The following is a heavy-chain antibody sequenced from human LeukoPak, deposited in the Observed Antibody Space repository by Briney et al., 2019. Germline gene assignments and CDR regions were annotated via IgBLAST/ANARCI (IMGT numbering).Heavy chain of an antibody. D-gene: IGHD6-13*01. CDR1: GYTFTGYY. J-gene: IGHJ5*01. V-gene: IGHV1-2*02. Sequence: ASVKVSCKASGYTFTGYYMHWVRQAPGQGLEWMGWINPNSGGTNYAQKFQGRVTMTRDTSISTAYMELSRLRSDDTAVYYCARDRDSSSWQNWFDSWGQGTLVTVSS. CDR2: INPNSGGT. CDR3: ARDRDSSSWQNWFDS.